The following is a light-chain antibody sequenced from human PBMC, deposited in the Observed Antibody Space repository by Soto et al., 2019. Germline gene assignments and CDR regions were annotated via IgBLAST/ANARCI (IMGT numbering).Light chain of an antibody. J-gene: IGKJ4*01. V-gene: IGKV1-9*01. CDR1: QGISSY. Sequence: DIQLTQSPSFLSASVGDRVTITCRASQGISSYLAWYQQKPGRAPKLLIYAASTLQSGVSSRFSGSGSGTAFTLTISSLQPDDFATYYCQQRNTYPLTFGGGTKVDIK. CDR2: AAS. CDR3: QQRNTYPLT.